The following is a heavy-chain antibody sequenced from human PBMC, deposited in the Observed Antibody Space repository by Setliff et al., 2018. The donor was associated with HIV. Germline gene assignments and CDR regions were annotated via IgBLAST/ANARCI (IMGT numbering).Heavy chain of an antibody. CDR1: GDSISSGGYY. J-gene: IGHJ3*02. D-gene: IGHD6-19*01. CDR3: TRQSPVAGSGAFDI. Sequence: SETLSLTCTVSGDSISSGGYYWSWIRQPAGQGLEWIGRIYTSGNTNYNPSTNYNPSLKSRITISLETSRNQFSLRVTSVTATDTSVYYCTRQSPVAGSGAFDIWGQGTMVTVSS. V-gene: IGHV4-61*02. CDR2: IYTSGNTNYNPST.